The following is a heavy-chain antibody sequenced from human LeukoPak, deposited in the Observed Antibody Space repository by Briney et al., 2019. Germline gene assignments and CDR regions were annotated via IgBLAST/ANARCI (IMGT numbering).Heavy chain of an antibody. CDR2: INHSGST. CDR1: GGSSSGYY. D-gene: IGHD1-26*01. Sequence: SETLSLTCAVYGGSSSGYYWSWIRQPPGKGLEWIGEINHSGSTNYNPSLKSRVTISVDTSKNQFSLKLSSVTAADTAVYYCARRRLSGRNDYWGQGTLVTVSS. CDR3: ARRRLSGRNDY. J-gene: IGHJ4*02. V-gene: IGHV4-34*01.